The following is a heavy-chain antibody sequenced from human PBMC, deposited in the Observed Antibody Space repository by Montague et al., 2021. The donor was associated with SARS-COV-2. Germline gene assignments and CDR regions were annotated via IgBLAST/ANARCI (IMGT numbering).Heavy chain of an antibody. CDR3: GRGVVAATPVVDY. CDR1: GDPISSFY. Sequence: SETLSLTCTVSGDPISSFYWNWIRQPAGKGLEWIERIYASGGTNYNPSLKSRVTMSVDTSKNQFSLKLNSVTAADTAVYYCGRGVVAATPVVDYWGRGTLVTVSS. CDR2: IYASGGT. V-gene: IGHV4-4*07. D-gene: IGHD2-15*01. J-gene: IGHJ4*02.